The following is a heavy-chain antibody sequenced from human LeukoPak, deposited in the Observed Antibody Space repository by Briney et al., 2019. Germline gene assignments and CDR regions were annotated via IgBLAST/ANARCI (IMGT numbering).Heavy chain of an antibody. CDR2: LSRSTTII. Sequence: GGSLRLSCAVSGFTFSSYAMGWVRQAPGKGLEWISYLSRSTTIIYYADSVKGRFTISRDNAKNSLYLQMNSLRAEDTAMYYCARSGWYDDFDYLGQGTLVTVSS. D-gene: IGHD6-19*01. V-gene: IGHV3-48*01. J-gene: IGHJ4*02. CDR1: GFTFSSYA. CDR3: ARSGWYDDFDY.